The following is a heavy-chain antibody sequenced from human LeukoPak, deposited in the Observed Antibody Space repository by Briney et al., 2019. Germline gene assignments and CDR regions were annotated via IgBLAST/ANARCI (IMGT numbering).Heavy chain of an antibody. CDR3: ARGAGSRYIQLWLYHYYYMDV. Sequence: GGSLRLSCAASGFTFSSYSMNWVRQAPGKGLEWVSYISSSSSTIYYADSVKGRFTISRDNAKNSLYLQMNSLRAEDTAVYYCARGAGSRYIQLWLYHYYYMDVWGKGTTVTVSS. V-gene: IGHV3-48*04. J-gene: IGHJ6*03. CDR2: ISSSSSTI. D-gene: IGHD5-18*01. CDR1: GFTFSSYS.